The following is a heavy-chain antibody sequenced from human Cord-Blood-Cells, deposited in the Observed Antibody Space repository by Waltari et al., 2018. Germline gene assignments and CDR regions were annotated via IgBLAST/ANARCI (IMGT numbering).Heavy chain of an antibody. CDR2: MNPNSGNT. CDR1: GYTFTSYD. D-gene: IGHD5-18*01. V-gene: IGHV1-8*03. Sequence: QVQLVQSGAEVKKPGASVKVSCKASGYTFTSYDINWVRQATGQGLEWMGWMNPNSGNTGYAQKFQGRVTITRNTSISTAYMELSSLRSEDTAVYYCARGPPDVIRGYSYGYEDYWGQGTLVTVSS. CDR3: ARGPPDVIRGYSYGYEDY. J-gene: IGHJ4*02.